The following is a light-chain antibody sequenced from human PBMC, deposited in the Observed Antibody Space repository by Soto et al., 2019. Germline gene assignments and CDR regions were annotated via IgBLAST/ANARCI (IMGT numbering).Light chain of an antibody. CDR3: QQYGSSPIT. Sequence: EIVLTQSPGTLSLSPGERATLSCRACQSVSSNYLAWYQQRPGQAPRLLIYGASSRATGIPDRFSGSGSGTDFTLTISRLEPEDFAVYYCQQYGSSPITFGQGTRLEI. V-gene: IGKV3-20*01. J-gene: IGKJ5*01. CDR1: QSVSSNY. CDR2: GAS.